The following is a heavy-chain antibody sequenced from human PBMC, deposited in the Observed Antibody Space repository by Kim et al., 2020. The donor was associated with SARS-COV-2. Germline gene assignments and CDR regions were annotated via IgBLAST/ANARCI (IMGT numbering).Heavy chain of an antibody. CDR1: GYTFTSYA. D-gene: IGHD4-17*01. CDR2: INAGNGNT. V-gene: IGHV1-3*01. J-gene: IGHJ4*02. CDR3: ARGPNYGDHPYYFDY. Sequence: ASVKVSCKASGYTFTSYAMHWVRQAPGQRLEWMGWINAGNGNTKYSQKFQGRVTITRDTSASTAYMELSSLRSEDTAVYYCARGPNYGDHPYYFDYWGQGTLVTVSS.